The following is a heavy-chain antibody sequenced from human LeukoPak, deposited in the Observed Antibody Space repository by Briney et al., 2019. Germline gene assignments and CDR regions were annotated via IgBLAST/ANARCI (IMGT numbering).Heavy chain of an antibody. CDR3: AKDQGYSGYDSYYYYGMDV. J-gene: IGHJ6*02. V-gene: IGHV3-23*01. D-gene: IGHD5-12*01. CDR1: GFTFSSYA. Sequence: GGSLRLSCAASGFTFSSYAMSWVRQAPGKGLEWVSAIGGSGGSTYYADSVKGRFTISRDNSKNTLYLQMNSLRAEDTAVYYRAKDQGYSGYDSYYYYGMDVWGQGTTVTVSS. CDR2: IGGSGGST.